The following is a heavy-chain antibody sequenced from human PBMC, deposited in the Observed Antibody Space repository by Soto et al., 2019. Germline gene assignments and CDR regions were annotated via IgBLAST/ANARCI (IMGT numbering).Heavy chain of an antibody. J-gene: IGHJ5*02. Sequence: SETLSLPCSVDGGSFRGYYWSWIRQTPGKGLEWIGEINHSGSTNYNPSLKSRVTISVDTYKNQFALKLSSVTAADTAVYYCARGRFIRFGELGDWFDPWGQGTLVTVSS. V-gene: IGHV4-34*01. CDR1: GGSFRGYY. CDR2: INHSGST. CDR3: ARGRFIRFGELGDWFDP. D-gene: IGHD3-10*01.